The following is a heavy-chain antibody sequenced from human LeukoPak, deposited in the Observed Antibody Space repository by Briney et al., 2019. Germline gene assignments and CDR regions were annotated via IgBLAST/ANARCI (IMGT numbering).Heavy chain of an antibody. D-gene: IGHD3-10*01. CDR2: IYYSGST. Sequence: PSETLSLTCTVSGGSISSYYWSWIRQPPGKGLEWIGYIYYSGSTNYNPSLKSRVTISVYTSKNQFSLKLSSVTAADTAVYYCARGFGGASGYWGQGTLVTVSS. J-gene: IGHJ4*02. CDR3: ARGFGGASGY. V-gene: IGHV4-59*01. CDR1: GGSISSYY.